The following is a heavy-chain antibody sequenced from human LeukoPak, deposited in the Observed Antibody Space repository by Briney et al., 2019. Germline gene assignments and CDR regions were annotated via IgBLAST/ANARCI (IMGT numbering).Heavy chain of an antibody. J-gene: IGHJ3*02. CDR1: QFTFSNYA. Sequence: GGSLRLSCSASQFTFSNYAMHWVRQAPGRGLEWVAVISYDGDNKSYAASVKGRFTISRDNSQDTLYLQMNSLRAEDTAVYYCARVSNIVLIAATIPGGAFDIWGQGTMVTVSP. CDR2: ISYDGDNK. V-gene: IGHV3-30-3*01. CDR3: ARVSNIVLIAATIPGGAFDI. D-gene: IGHD2-2*01.